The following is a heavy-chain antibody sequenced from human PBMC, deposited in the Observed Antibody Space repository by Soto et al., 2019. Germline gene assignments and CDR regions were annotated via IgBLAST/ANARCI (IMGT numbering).Heavy chain of an antibody. V-gene: IGHV1-69*13. D-gene: IGHD2-15*01. CDR2: IIPIFGTA. Sequence: ASVKVSCKASGGTFSSYAISWVRQAPGQGLEWMGGIIPIFGTANYAQKFQGRVTITADESTSTAYMELSSLRSEDTAVYYCARDRSRIVVVDRSAFDIWGQGTMVTVSS. CDR3: ARDRSRIVVVDRSAFDI. CDR1: GGTFSSYA. J-gene: IGHJ3*02.